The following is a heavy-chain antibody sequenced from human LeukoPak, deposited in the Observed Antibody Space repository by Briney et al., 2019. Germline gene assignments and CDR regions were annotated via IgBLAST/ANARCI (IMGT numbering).Heavy chain of an antibody. CDR2: ISSSGSTI. J-gene: IGHJ6*03. CDR1: GFTFSDYY. V-gene: IGHV3-11*01. CDR3: AKGIKNFYYYMDV. Sequence: TGGSLRLSCAASGFTFSDYYMSWIRQAPGKGLEWVSYISSSGSTIYYADSVKGRFTISRDNAKNSLYLQMNSLRAEDTAVYYCAKGIKNFYYYMDVWGKGTTVTVTS.